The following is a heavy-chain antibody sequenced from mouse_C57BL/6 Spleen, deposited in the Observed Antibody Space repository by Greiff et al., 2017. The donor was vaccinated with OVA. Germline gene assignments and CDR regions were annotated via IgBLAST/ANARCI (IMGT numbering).Heavy chain of an antibody. Sequence: EVQLQQSGAELVRPGASVTLSCTASGFNIKDDYMHWVKQRPEQGLEWIGWIDPENGDTEYASKFQGKATITADTSSNTAYLQLSSLTSEDTAVYYCTNPHLDSSGTWFAYWGQGALVTVSA. CDR2: IDPENGDT. J-gene: IGHJ3*01. CDR3: TNPHLDSSGTWFAY. CDR1: GFNIKDDY. D-gene: IGHD3-2*02. V-gene: IGHV14-4*01.